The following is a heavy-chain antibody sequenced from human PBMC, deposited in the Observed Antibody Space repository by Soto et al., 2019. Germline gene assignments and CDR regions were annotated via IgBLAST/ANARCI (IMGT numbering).Heavy chain of an antibody. Sequence: GASAKVSWKVCGYRNTCLSMYWVQQSPGKGLEWMGGFDPEDGETIYAQKFQGRVTMTEDTSTDTAYMELSSLRSEDTAVYYCATEYYDFWSGYSTYVYWGQGTLVTVSS. CDR1: GYRNTCLS. J-gene: IGHJ4*02. D-gene: IGHD3-3*01. V-gene: IGHV1-24*01. CDR2: FDPEDGET. CDR3: ATEYYDFWSGYSTYVY.